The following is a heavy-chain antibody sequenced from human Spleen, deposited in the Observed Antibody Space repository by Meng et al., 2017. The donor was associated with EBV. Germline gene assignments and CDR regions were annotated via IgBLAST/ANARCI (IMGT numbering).Heavy chain of an antibody. D-gene: IGHD3-16*01. CDR3: ARRGGVDY. Sequence: QVELPQWGAGLLKPSETLSLTCSVDGGSFTGYYWTWIRQPPGKGLEWIGEISRSGSTNYNPSLKSRVTISLDTSKNQFSLKLSSVTAADTAVYYCARRGGVDYWGQGTLVTVSS. CDR1: GGSFTGYY. CDR2: ISRSGST. V-gene: IGHV4-34*01. J-gene: IGHJ4*02.